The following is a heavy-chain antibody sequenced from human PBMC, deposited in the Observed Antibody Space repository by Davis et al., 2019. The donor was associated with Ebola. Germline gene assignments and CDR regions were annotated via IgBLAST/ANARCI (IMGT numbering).Heavy chain of an antibody. Sequence: SVKVSCKSSGGTFPTYSITWVRQAPGQGLEWMGGIIPIFGTAAYAQKFQDRVTITADESTRTAYMEMNSLTSEDTAVYYCARVQHAGQNFDFWGQGTLVTVSS. D-gene: IGHD1-1*01. CDR3: ARVQHAGQNFDF. CDR2: IIPIFGTA. V-gene: IGHV1-69*13. CDR1: GGTFPTYS. J-gene: IGHJ4*02.